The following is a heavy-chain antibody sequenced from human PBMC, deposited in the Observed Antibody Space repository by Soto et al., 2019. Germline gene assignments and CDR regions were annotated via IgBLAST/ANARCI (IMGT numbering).Heavy chain of an antibody. CDR3: ARGGGNSEPEFDY. CDR2: ISYDGSNK. V-gene: IGHV3-30-3*01. CDR1: GFTFSSYA. J-gene: IGHJ4*02. D-gene: IGHD2-21*02. Sequence: PGGSLRLSCAASGFTFSSYAMHWVRQAPGKGLEWVAVISYDGSNKYYADSVKGRFTISRDNSKNTLYLQMNSLRAEDTAVYYCARGGGNSEPEFDYWGQGTLVTVSS.